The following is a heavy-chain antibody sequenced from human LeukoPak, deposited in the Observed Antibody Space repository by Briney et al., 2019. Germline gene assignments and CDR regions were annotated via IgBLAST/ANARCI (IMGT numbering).Heavy chain of an antibody. V-gene: IGHV5-51*01. CDR3: ARHISGSRDYHYGMDV. CDR1: GYTFTNYW. J-gene: IGHJ6*02. Sequence: GESLKISCKGSGYTFTNYWIGWVRQMPGKGLERMGAIYPGDSDTKYSPSFQGQVTISVDKSISTAYLQWSSLKASDTAIYYCARHISGSRDYHYGMDVWGQGTTVTVS. CDR2: IYPGDSDT. D-gene: IGHD3-10*01.